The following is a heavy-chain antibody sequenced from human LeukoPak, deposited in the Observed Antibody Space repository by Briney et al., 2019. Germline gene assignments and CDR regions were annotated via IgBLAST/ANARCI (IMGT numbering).Heavy chain of an antibody. D-gene: IGHD4-17*01. CDR3: AKDRGSYNLYYGVTNDY. CDR1: GGSISSYY. V-gene: IGHV4-59*01. Sequence: SETLSLTCTVSGGSISSYYWSWIRQPPGKGLEWIGYIYYSGSTNYNPSLKSRVTISVDTSKNQFSLKLSSVTAADTAVYYCAKDRGSYNLYYGVTNDYWGQGTLVTVSS. CDR2: IYYSGST. J-gene: IGHJ4*02.